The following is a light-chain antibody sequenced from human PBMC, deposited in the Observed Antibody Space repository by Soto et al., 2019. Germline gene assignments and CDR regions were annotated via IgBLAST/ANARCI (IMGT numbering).Light chain of an antibody. J-gene: IGKJ2*01. CDR2: EAS. CDR3: QQFNTYPYT. Sequence: DIQMTQSPSTLSASVGDRVTITCRASQSINSWLAWYQQKPGKAPRLLIYEASSLESGVPSRFSGGGSGTEFTLTISSLQPDDFATYYCQQFNTYPYTFGQGTKLEIK. V-gene: IGKV1-5*03. CDR1: QSINSW.